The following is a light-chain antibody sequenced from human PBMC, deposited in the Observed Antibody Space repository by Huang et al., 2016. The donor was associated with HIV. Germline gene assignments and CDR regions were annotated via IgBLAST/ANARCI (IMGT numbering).Light chain of an antibody. J-gene: IGKJ1*01. Sequence: EILTTQSPGTLSVSPGERVSLSCRASQSVSSNLAWYQQKRGQAPRLLIYGASTRATGIPARFSGSGSGTEFTLTISSLQSEDFAVYYCHQYNNWPESFGQGTKVEIK. CDR1: QSVSSN. CDR3: HQYNNWPES. CDR2: GAS. V-gene: IGKV3-15*01.